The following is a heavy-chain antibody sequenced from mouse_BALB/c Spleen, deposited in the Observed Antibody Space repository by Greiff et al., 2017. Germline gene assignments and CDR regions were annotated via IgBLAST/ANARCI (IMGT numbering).Heavy chain of an antibody. CDR3: ARSGLRRFFFDY. V-gene: IGHV5-17*02. J-gene: IGHJ2*01. CDR2: ISSGSSTI. CDR1: GFTFSSFG. Sequence: EVKLVESGGGLVQPGGSRKLSCAASGFTFSSFGMHWVRQAPEKGLEWVAYISSGSSTIYYADTVKGRFTISRDNPKNTLFLQMTSLRSEDTAMYYCARSGLRRFFFDYWGQGTTLTVSS. D-gene: IGHD2-4*01.